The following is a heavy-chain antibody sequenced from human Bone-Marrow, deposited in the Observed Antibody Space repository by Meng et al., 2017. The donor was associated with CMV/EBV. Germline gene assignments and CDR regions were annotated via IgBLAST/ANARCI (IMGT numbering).Heavy chain of an antibody. Sequence: SETLSLTCTVSEDSLNYYYWSWLRQPPGRGLEWIGYIYYSGTTKYNPSLKSRVTISVDTSKNQFSLKLNSVTAADTAIYYCARVHDDYSNPGFDYWGQGNLVTV. J-gene: IGHJ4*02. V-gene: IGHV4-59*01. D-gene: IGHD4-11*01. CDR3: ARVHDDYSNPGFDY. CDR1: EDSLNYYY. CDR2: IYYSGTT.